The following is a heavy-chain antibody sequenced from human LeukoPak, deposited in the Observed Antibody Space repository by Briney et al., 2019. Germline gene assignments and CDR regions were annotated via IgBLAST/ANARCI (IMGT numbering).Heavy chain of an antibody. CDR2: INHSGST. CDR3: ARLSSRRFPPTYSFDRRNYFDY. D-gene: IGHD3-22*01. CDR1: GGSFSNYY. Sequence: NPSETLSLTCAVYGGSFSNYYWSWIRQPPGKGLEWIGEINHSGSTSYNPSLKSRVTMSVDTSKNQFSLKLSSVTAADTAVYYCARLSSRRFPPTYSFDRRNYFDYWGQGTLVTVSS. J-gene: IGHJ4*02. V-gene: IGHV4-34*01.